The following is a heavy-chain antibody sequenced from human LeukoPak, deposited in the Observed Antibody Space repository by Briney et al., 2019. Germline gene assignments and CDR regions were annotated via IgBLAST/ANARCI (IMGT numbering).Heavy chain of an antibody. V-gene: IGHV3-66*01. D-gene: IGHD6-13*01. CDR2: LYSGGST. CDR3: ASGYSSSWYSADFDY. CDR1: GFTFSSYA. J-gene: IGHJ4*02. Sequence: GGSLRLSCAASGFTFSSYAMSWVRQAPGKGLEWVSVLYSGGSTYYADSVKGRFTISRDNSKNTLYLQMNSLRAEDTAVYYCASGYSSSWYSADFDYWGQGTLVTVSS.